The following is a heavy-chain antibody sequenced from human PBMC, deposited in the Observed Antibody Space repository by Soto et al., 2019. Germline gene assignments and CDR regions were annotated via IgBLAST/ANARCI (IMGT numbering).Heavy chain of an antibody. J-gene: IGHJ6*03. CDR2: INHSGST. D-gene: IGHD2-15*01. CDR3: ARARYCSGGSCYQYYYYYYMDV. V-gene: IGHV4-34*01. Sequence: PETLSLTCAVYGGSFSGYYWSWIRQPPGKGLEWIGEINHSGSTNYNPSLKSRVTISVDTSKNQFSLKLSSVTAADTAVYYCARARYCSGGSCYQYYYYYYMDVWGKGTTVTVSS. CDR1: GGSFSGYY.